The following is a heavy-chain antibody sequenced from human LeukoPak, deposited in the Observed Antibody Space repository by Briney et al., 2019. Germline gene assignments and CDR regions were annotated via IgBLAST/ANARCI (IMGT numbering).Heavy chain of an antibody. CDR2: ISGSGGST. D-gene: IGHD2-15*01. V-gene: IGHV3-23*01. J-gene: IGHJ4*02. CDR3: AKACSAVTCYNY. CDR1: GFTFRSYA. Sequence: PGGSLRLSCAASGFTFRSYAMNWVRQAPGKGLEWVSCISGSGGSTYYADTAEGRFTISRDNSKNTLYLQMNSLRAEDTAVYYCAKACSAVTCYNYWGQGTLVTVSS.